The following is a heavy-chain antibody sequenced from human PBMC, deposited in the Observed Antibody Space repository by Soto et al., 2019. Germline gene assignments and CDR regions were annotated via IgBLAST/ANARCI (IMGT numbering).Heavy chain of an antibody. CDR2: IWYDGSNK. V-gene: IGHV3-33*01. CDR1: GFTFSGHA. CDR3: ARDGQSLAPYALDV. D-gene: IGHD6-19*01. J-gene: IGHJ6*02. Sequence: QVQVVESGGGVVHPGRSLRLSCTVSGFTFSGHAMHWVRQAPGKGLEWVAQIWYDGSNKYYADSVKGRFTISRDNSKNILYVQMDSLRVDDTAVYYCARDGQSLAPYALDVWGQGTSVTVSS.